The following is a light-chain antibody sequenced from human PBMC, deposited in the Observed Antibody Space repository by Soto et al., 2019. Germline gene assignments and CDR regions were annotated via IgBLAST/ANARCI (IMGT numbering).Light chain of an antibody. Sequence: QSALTQPASVSGSAGQSITISCTGTSSDVGAYNYVSWYQQHPGKVPKLMIYEVPDRPSGVSNRFSGSKSGNTAFLTISGLQAEDEADYYCSSYTSSDTLVFGTGTKLTVL. CDR3: SSYTSSDTLV. V-gene: IGLV2-14*01. CDR1: SSDVGAYNY. J-gene: IGLJ1*01. CDR2: EVP.